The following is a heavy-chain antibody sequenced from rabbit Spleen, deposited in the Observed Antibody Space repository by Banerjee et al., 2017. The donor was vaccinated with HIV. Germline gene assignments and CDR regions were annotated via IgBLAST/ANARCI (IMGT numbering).Heavy chain of an antibody. CDR2: IDPVFGSA. J-gene: IGHJ4*01. D-gene: IGHD1-1*01. CDR3: ARDLVAVIGWNFNL. CDR1: GFSFSANYW. V-gene: IGHV1S45*01. Sequence: QEQLEESGGDLVKPGASLTLTCTASGFSFSANYWICWVRQAPGKGLEWIGYIDPVFGSAYYASWVNGRFSISRENTQNTVSLQLNSLTAADTATYFCARDLVAVIGWNFNLWGQGTLVTVS.